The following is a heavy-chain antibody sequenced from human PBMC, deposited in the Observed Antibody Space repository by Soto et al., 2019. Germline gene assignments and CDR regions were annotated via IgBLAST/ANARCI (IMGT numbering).Heavy chain of an antibody. CDR3: GRSTSVVRFDS. CDR2: IHYSGST. Sequence: SETLSLTCTVSGGSISSYYWSWIRQPPGKGLEWIGYIHYSGSTNYNPSLKSRVTISVDTSKNQFSLKLASVTAADTAVYYCGRSTSVVRFDSWGQGTLVTVSS. V-gene: IGHV4-59*01. J-gene: IGHJ4*02. D-gene: IGHD4-17*01. CDR1: GGSISSYY.